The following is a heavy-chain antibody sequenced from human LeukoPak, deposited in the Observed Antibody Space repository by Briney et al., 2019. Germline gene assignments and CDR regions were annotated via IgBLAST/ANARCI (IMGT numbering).Heavy chain of an antibody. Sequence: GGSLRLSGTASGFSFGDYSMTWVRQAPGKGLKWVGFIRSKAYGGTTEYAASVKGRFTISRGDSKSIAYLQMNSLKTEDTAVYHCSSRRGRQWVPYFDYWGQGTLVTVSS. D-gene: IGHD3-16*01. CDR2: IRSKAYGGTT. CDR1: GFSFGDYS. V-gene: IGHV3-49*04. J-gene: IGHJ4*02. CDR3: SSRRGRQWVPYFDY.